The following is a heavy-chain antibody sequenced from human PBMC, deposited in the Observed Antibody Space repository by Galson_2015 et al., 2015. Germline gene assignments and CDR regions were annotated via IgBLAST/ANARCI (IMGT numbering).Heavy chain of an antibody. V-gene: IGHV1-3*01. CDR3: ARDREGVPGTGYNWLDP. D-gene: IGHD2-8*02. Sequence: SVKVSCKASGYIFMNYGIHWVRQAPGQRLEWMGRTNVGSYNTAYSQKFQDRVTITRDTSASTLYMELSSLGSDDTAVYYCARDREGVPGTGYNWLDPWGQGTLVTVSS. J-gene: IGHJ5*02. CDR2: TNVGSYNT. CDR1: GYIFMNYG.